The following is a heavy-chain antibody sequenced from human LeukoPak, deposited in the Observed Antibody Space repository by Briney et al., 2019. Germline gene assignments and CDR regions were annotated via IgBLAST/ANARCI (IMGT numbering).Heavy chain of an antibody. V-gene: IGHV3-48*03. J-gene: IGHJ4*02. CDR3: VGGNTERRDGFLDY. CDR1: GFTFSSYE. CDR2: ISSSGSTI. Sequence: GGSLRLSCAASGFTFSSYEMNWVRQAPGKGLEWVSYISSSGSTIYYADSVKGRFTISRDNAKNSLYLQMNSLRAEDTAVYYCVGGNTERRDGFLDYRGQGTLVTVSS. D-gene: IGHD4-23*01.